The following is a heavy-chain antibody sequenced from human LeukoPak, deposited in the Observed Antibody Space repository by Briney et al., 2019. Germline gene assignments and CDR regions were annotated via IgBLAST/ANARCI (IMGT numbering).Heavy chain of an antibody. CDR1: GSTFSSFT. CDR3: ARYTYDILTGYYKWAFDI. Sequence: GGSLRPSCAPSGSTFSSFTMRWARRPRGKGLWWVSSISSISSYIYYADSVKGRFTIARDNAKNSLYLQMNSLRAEDTAVYYCARYTYDILTGYYKWAFDIWGQGTMVTVSS. J-gene: IGHJ3*02. CDR2: ISSISSYI. V-gene: IGHV3-21*06. D-gene: IGHD3-9*01.